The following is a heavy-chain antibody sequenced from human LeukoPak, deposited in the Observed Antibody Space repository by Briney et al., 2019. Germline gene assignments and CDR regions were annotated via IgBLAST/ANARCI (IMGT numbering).Heavy chain of an antibody. V-gene: IGHV3-23*01. D-gene: IGHD6-19*01. Sequence: GGSLRLSCAASGFTFSSYAMSWVRQAPGKGLEWVSAIRGSGGSTYYAGSVKGRFTISRDNSKNTLYLQMNSLRAEDTAVYYCAKGNSGWYDYWGQGTLVTVSS. CDR3: AKGNSGWYDY. CDR1: GFTFSSYA. J-gene: IGHJ4*02. CDR2: IRGSGGST.